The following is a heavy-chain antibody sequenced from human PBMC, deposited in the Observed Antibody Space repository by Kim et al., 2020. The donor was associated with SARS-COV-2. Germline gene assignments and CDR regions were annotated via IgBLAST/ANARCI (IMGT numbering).Heavy chain of an antibody. V-gene: IGHV4-59*01. Sequence: SHKSRVTISVDTSKNQFSLKLSSVTAADTAVYYCAAGSNYYDSSGYYLVYWGQGTLVTVSS. J-gene: IGHJ4*02. CDR3: AAGSNYYDSSGYYLVY. D-gene: IGHD3-22*01.